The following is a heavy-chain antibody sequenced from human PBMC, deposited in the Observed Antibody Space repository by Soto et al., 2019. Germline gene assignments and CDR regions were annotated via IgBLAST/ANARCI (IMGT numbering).Heavy chain of an antibody. J-gene: IGHJ4*02. Sequence: QVQLQESGPGLVKPSQTLSLTCTVSGGSISTGGYYWTWIRQHPGKGLEWIGYIYYSGSTYYNPSLKSRVTISVDTSKNQFSLKLSSVTAAGTAVYYCARGLSATLFDNWGQGTLVTVSS. CDR2: IYYSGST. CDR3: ARGLSATLFDN. CDR1: GGSISTGGYY. V-gene: IGHV4-31*03.